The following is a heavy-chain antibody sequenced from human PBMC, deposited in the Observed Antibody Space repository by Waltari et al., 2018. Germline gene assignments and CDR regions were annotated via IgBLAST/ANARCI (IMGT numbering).Heavy chain of an antibody. CDR2: TNEYGST. J-gene: IGHJ3*02. CDR1: GGALTAYY. Sequence: QVHIQQWGAGLVKPPGTLSLTCAASGGALTAYYWTWIRQPPGQGLEWIGQTNEYGSTQYTPSLRGRVSISRDTSTNKIFLDLTSVTAADTAVYYCARGPPDGFHIWGQGTVVTVSS. V-gene: IGHV4-34*02. CDR3: ARGPPDGFHI.